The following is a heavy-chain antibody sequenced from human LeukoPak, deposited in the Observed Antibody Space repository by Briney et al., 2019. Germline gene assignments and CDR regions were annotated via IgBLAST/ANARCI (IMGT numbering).Heavy chain of an antibody. CDR1: GFTFSNYA. CDR3: AKWGDYDILTGYYDSDY. Sequence: GASLRLSCAASGFTFSNYAMSWVRQAPGKGLEWDSAIVGSGGSTYYADSVKGRFTISRDNPKNTLYQQMNSLRAEDTAVYYCAKWGDYDILTGYYDSDYWGQGTLVTVSS. J-gene: IGHJ4*02. CDR2: IVGSGGST. D-gene: IGHD3-9*01. V-gene: IGHV3-23*01.